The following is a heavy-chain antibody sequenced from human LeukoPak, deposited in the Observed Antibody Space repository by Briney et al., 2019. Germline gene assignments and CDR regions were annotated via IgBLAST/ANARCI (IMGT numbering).Heavy chain of an antibody. CDR2: IYYSGST. D-gene: IGHD1-1*01. J-gene: IGHJ4*02. CDR3: ARDHPSLAFDY. V-gene: IGHV4-59*01. Sequence: PSETLSLTCTVSGGSISSYYWSWIRQPPGKGLEWIGYIYYSGSTNYNPSLKSRVTISVGTSKNQFSLKLSSVTAADTAVYYCARDHPSLAFDYWGQGTLVTVSS. CDR1: GGSISSYY.